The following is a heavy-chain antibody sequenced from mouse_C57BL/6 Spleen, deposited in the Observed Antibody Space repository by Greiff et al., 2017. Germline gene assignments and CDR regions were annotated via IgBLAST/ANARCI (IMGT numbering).Heavy chain of an antibody. D-gene: IGHD2-4*01. Sequence: EVQLQQSGAELVRPGASVKLSCTASGFNFNDYYMHWVKQRPEQGLEWIGSIDPEDGDTEYAPKFQGKATMTADTSSNTAYLQLSSLTSEDTAVYYCTTPLIYYDYDEAYWGQGTLVTVSA. CDR3: TTPLIYYDYDEAY. CDR1: GFNFNDYY. CDR2: IDPEDGDT. J-gene: IGHJ3*01. V-gene: IGHV14-1*01.